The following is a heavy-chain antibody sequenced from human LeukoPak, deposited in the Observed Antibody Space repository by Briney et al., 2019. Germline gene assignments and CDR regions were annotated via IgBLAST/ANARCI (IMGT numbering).Heavy chain of an antibody. CDR2: INRGGDT. CDR3: ARGYGSGSYYTY. J-gene: IGHJ4*02. D-gene: IGHD3-10*01. CDR1: GGSFSGYY. V-gene: IGHV4-34*01. Sequence: ETLSLTCAVYGGSFSGYYWGWIRQPPGKGLEWIGEINRGGDTNCSPSLKSRASISLDTSKTQFSLKLNTVTAADTAVYYCARGYGSGSYYTYWGQGTLVTVSS.